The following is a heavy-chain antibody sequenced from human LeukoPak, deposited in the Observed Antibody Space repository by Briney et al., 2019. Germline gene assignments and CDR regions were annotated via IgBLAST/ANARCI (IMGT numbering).Heavy chain of an antibody. CDR1: GGSISSSSYY. Sequence: SETLSLTCTVSGGSISSSSYYWGWIRQPPGKGLEWIGRIYNSGSTNYNPSLKSRVTMSVDTSKTQFSLRLSSVTAAATAVYYCARGSDYGSGSYYSGMGEYYYYMDVWGKGTTVTISS. J-gene: IGHJ6*03. V-gene: IGHV4-61*05. D-gene: IGHD3-10*01. CDR3: ARGSDYGSGSYYSGMGEYYYYMDV. CDR2: IYNSGST.